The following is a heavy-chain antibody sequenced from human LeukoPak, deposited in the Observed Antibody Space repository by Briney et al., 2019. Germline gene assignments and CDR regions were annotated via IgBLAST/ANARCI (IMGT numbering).Heavy chain of an antibody. Sequence: SETLSLTCAVSGASISGSNYYWGWIRQPPGKGLEWIGNIYSSGSTYYNASLQSRVTISIDTSKNQFSLKLSSVTAADTAVYYCARGVFRYFDWLSMQYMDVWGKGTRVTVSS. CDR1: GASISGSNYY. CDR3: ARGVFRYFDWLSMQYMDV. V-gene: IGHV4-39*07. J-gene: IGHJ6*04. D-gene: IGHD3-9*01. CDR2: IYSSGST.